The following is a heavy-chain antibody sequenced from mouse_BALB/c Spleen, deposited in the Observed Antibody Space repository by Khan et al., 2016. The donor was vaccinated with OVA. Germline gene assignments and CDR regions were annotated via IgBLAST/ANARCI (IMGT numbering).Heavy chain of an antibody. CDR3: ARRHNTYAWFAY. D-gene: IGHD1-1*01. J-gene: IGHJ3*01. Sequence: EVELVESGGGLVQPGGSRKLSCSASGFTFSDFGMHWVRQAPEKGLEWVAYISSGSNTIYYADSVKGRFTISRDNPENTLFLQMTSLMSDDTAIYYCARRHNTYAWFAYWGQGTLVTVSA. V-gene: IGHV5-17*02. CDR2: ISSGSNTI. CDR1: GFTFSDFG.